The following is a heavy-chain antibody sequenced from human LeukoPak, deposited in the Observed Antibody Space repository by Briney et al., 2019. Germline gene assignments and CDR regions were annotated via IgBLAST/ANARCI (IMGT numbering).Heavy chain of an antibody. D-gene: IGHD2-2*01. J-gene: IGHJ4*02. Sequence: QSGGSLRLSCAASGFTFSSYEMNWVRQAPGRGLEWVSYITSSGSTIYYADSVKGRFTISRDNSKNTLCLQMNSLRAEDTAVYYCARDSGGGSTFFDYWGQGTLVTVSS. CDR3: ARDSGGGSTFFDY. CDR1: GFTFSSYE. V-gene: IGHV3-48*03. CDR2: ITSSGSTI.